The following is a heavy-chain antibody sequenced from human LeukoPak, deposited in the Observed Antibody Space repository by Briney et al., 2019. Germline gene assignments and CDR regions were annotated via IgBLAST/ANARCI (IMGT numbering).Heavy chain of an antibody. Sequence: GRSMRLPCAASGFLFSSCEMNWVSQPRRKGREWVSYIRRSGRHIYYADSVKGRFTISRDNAKKSLYLQMNSLRAEDTAVYYCARLWFGELLLYCMDVWGKGTTVTVSS. CDR2: IRRSGRHI. J-gene: IGHJ6*04. V-gene: IGHV3-48*03. CDR1: GFLFSSCE. D-gene: IGHD3-10*01. CDR3: ARLWFGELLLYCMDV.